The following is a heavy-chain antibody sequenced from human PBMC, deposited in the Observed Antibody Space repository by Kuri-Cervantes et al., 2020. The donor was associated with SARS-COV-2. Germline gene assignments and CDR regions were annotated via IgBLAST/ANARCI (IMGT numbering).Heavy chain of an antibody. CDR3: AKDGEAQYFSSTSCCFYYGMDV. D-gene: IGHD2-2*01. Sequence: SVKVSCKASGYTFTSYGISWVRQAPGQGLEWMGGIIPIVGTANYAQKFQGRVTITADESTSTAYMELSSLRSEDTAVYYCAKDGEAQYFSSTSCCFYYGMDVWGQGTTVTVSS. J-gene: IGHJ6*02. CDR1: GYTFTSYG. CDR2: IIPIVGTA. V-gene: IGHV1-69*13.